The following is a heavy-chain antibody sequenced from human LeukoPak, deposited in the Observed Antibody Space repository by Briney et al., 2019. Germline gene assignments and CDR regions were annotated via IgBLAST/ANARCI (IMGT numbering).Heavy chain of an antibody. J-gene: IGHJ4*02. D-gene: IGHD3-10*01. CDR3: AREGSYYGSGSSPRPFDY. V-gene: IGHV1-69*06. Sequence: ASVKVSCKASGGTFSSYAISWVRQAPGQGLEGMGGIIPIFGTANYAQKFQGRVTITADKSTSTAYMELSSLRSEDTAVYYCAREGSYYGSGSSPRPFDYWGQGTLVTVSS. CDR2: IIPIFGTA. CDR1: GGTFSSYA.